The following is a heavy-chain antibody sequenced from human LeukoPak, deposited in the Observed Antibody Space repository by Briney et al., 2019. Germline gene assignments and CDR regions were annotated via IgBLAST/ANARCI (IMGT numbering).Heavy chain of an antibody. CDR1: GASTSTYY. CDR3: ARHLPITVTGPHSCHPMDV. Sequence: PSETLSLTCTVSGASTSTYYWSWVRQPPGKGLEWIAYISPSGSTNYNPSLKSRLTISVDTSRNQVSLKLSSVTAADTAVYYCARHLPITVTGPHSCHPMDVWGKGTTVSVSS. V-gene: IGHV4-4*09. D-gene: IGHD4-17*01. J-gene: IGHJ6*03. CDR2: ISPSGST.